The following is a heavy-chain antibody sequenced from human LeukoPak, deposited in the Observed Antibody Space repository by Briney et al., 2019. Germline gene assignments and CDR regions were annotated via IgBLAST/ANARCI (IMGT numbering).Heavy chain of an antibody. J-gene: IGHJ6*03. V-gene: IGHV1-69*01. CDR3: ARVGYNSGLYYYYYYMDV. D-gene: IGHD5-24*01. CDR2: IIPNLGTA. Sequence: SVTVSCKASVGTFSSYAISWVRQAPGQALEWLGGIIPNLGTANYAQKFQGRVTITADESTSTAHMELSSLRSEDTAVYYCARVGYNSGLYYYYYYMDVWGKGTTVTVSS. CDR1: VGTFSSYA.